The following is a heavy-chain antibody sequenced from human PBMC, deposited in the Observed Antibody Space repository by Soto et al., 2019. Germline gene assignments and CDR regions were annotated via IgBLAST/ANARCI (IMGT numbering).Heavy chain of an antibody. Sequence: EVALLESGGGLVQPGGSLRLSCEVSGVAFSFYSMSWVRQAQGKGLEWVASISGNGATTYYAASGKGRFTFSRDNSKNTVHLQMNSLRGEDTAVYYCAKDRGGFTSGWEFFDFWGQGTLVTVSS. CDR2: ISGNGATT. D-gene: IGHD6-19*01. V-gene: IGHV3-23*01. CDR1: GVAFSFYS. J-gene: IGHJ4*02. CDR3: AKDRGGFTSGWEFFDF.